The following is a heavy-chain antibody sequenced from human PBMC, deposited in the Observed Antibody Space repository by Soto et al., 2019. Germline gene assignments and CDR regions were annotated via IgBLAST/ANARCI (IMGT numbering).Heavy chain of an antibody. V-gene: IGHV3-30*03. Sequence: GGSLRLSCAASGFILRNYAIHWVRQAPGKGLEWVAVISRDGSHKYYADSVKGRFTISRDNSKNTLYLQMNRLRAEDTAVYYCVRDIWGYSSSWLYFDFCGQGILVTVTA. CDR1: GFILRNYA. J-gene: IGHJ4*02. CDR2: ISRDGSHK. CDR3: VRDIWGYSSSWLYFDF. D-gene: IGHD6-13*01.